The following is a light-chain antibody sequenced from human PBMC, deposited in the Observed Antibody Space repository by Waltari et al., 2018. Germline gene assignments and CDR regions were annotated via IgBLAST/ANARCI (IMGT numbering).Light chain of an antibody. Sequence: QSALTQPASVSGSPGQSITISCTGSSSDIGSYNFVSWFQQYPGKAPKRMIYETNKRPEGVANRFSGAKSGNTASRTISGLQAEYEADYYCGAYAGPTFYVFATGTKVTVL. CDR2: ETN. J-gene: IGLJ1*01. CDR1: SSDIGSYNF. CDR3: GAYAGPTFYV. V-gene: IGLV2-23*01.